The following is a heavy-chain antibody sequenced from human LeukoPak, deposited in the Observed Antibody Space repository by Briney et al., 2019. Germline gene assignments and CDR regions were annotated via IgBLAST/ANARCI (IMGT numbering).Heavy chain of an antibody. V-gene: IGHV3-23*01. CDR1: GFAFTSYA. J-gene: IGHJ4*02. CDR2: ISPSGGTT. Sequence: GGSLRLSCAASGFAFTSYAMSWVRQAPGRGLEWVSAISPSGGTTYYADSVRGRFTISRDNSKNTLYLQMNSLRAEDTAVYYCASLRLVSGSYSDFDYWGQGTLVTVSS. D-gene: IGHD1-26*01. CDR3: ASLRLVSGSYSDFDY.